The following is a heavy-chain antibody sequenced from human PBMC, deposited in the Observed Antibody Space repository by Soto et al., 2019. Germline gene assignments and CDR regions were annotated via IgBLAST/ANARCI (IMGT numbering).Heavy chain of an antibody. D-gene: IGHD6-19*01. J-gene: IGHJ5*02. CDR2: IIPIFGTA. V-gene: IGHV1-69*06. CDR1: GGTFSSYA. Sequence: SVKVSCKASGGTFSSYAISWVRQAPGQGLEWMGGIIPIFGTANYAQKFQGRVTITADKSTSTAYMELSSLRSEDTAVYYCARDPLEGYSSGWYGLDPWGQGTLVTVPS. CDR3: ARDPLEGYSSGWYGLDP.